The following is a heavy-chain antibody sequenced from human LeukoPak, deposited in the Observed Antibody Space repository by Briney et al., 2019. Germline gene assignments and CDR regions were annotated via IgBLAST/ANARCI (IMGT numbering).Heavy chain of an antibody. CDR3: ARVRKGIEAGQFDY. J-gene: IGHJ4*02. V-gene: IGHV4-61*02. CDR1: GGSISSGTFF. CDR2: IYTSGST. Sequence: SETLSLTCTVSGGSISSGTFFWAWIRQPPGKGLEWIGRIYTSGSTNYNPSLKSRVTMSVATSKNQFSLKLSSVTAADTAVYYCARVRKGIEAGQFDYWGQGTLVTVSS. D-gene: IGHD6-19*01.